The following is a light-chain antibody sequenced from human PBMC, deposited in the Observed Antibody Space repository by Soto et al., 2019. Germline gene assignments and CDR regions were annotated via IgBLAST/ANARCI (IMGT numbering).Light chain of an antibody. CDR3: QQFHTYPVT. V-gene: IGKV1-13*02. CDR1: QGISGA. CDR2: DAS. J-gene: IGKJ5*01. Sequence: AIQLSLSPSSLSASVGDRVTITCRASQGISGALAWYQQKPGRPPTLLIYDASSLESGVPSRFSGSESVTVFTLTISSLQAEDFATDYCQQFHTYPVTFGQGTRQE.